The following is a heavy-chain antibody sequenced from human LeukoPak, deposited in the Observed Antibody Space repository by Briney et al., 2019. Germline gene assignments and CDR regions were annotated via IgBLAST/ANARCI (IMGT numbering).Heavy chain of an antibody. Sequence: GESLKISCKGSGYSFNSYWIGWVRQMPGKGLERMGIIYPGDSDTRYSPSFQGQVTISADKSISTAYLQWSSLKASDTAMYYCARRKGDYYGSGSYPHYFDYWGQGTLVTVSS. CDR3: ARRKGDYYGSGSYPHYFDY. D-gene: IGHD3-10*01. CDR1: GYSFNSYW. CDR2: IYPGDSDT. J-gene: IGHJ4*02. V-gene: IGHV5-51*01.